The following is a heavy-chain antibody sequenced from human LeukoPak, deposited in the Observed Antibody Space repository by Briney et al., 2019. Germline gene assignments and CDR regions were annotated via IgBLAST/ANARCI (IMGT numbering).Heavy chain of an antibody. V-gene: IGHV4-39*01. CDR3: ARQSPHCSSTSCYDAFDI. Sequence: KPSETLSLTCTVSGGSISSSSYYWGWIRQPPGKGLEWIGSIYYSGSTYYNPSLKSRVTISVDTSKNQFSLKLSSVTAADTAVYYCARQSPHCSSTSCYDAFDIWGQGIMVTVSS. CDR1: GGSISSSSYY. CDR2: IYYSGST. J-gene: IGHJ3*02. D-gene: IGHD2-2*01.